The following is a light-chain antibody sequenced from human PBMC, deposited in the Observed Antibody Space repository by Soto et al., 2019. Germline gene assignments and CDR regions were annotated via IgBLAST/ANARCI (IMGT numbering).Light chain of an antibody. CDR3: QQRSNWPST. CDR2: DAS. V-gene: IGKV3-11*01. CDR1: QSINSY. Sequence: EIVLTQSPATLSLSPGDRATLSCRASQSINSYLAWYQQKPGQAPSLLIYDASNRATGIPARFSGSGSGTDFTLTISSLEPEDFAVYYCQQRSNWPSTFGGGTKVEIK. J-gene: IGKJ4*01.